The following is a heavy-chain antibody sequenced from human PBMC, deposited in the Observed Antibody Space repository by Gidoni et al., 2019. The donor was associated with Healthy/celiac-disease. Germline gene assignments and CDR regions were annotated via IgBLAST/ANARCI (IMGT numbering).Heavy chain of an antibody. CDR2: IYYSGST. D-gene: IGHD3-16*02. Sequence: QVQLQESGPGLVKPSETLSLTCSVSGGSINSYYWNWIRQPPGQGLEWIGYIYYSGSTKYNPSLKNRVSISVDTSKNQFSLKLRSVTAADTAVYYCARAPYDYVWGSYRDAFDIWGQGTMVTVSS. CDR3: ARAPYDYVWGSYRDAFDI. V-gene: IGHV4-59*01. CDR1: GGSINSYY. J-gene: IGHJ3*02.